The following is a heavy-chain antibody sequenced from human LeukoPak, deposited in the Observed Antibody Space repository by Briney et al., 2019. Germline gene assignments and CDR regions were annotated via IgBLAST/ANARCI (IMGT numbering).Heavy chain of an antibody. CDR1: GFTFSDYY. V-gene: IGHV3-11*01. J-gene: IGHJ6*02. D-gene: IGHD6-19*01. Sequence: GGSLRLSCAASGFTFSDYYMSWIRQAPGKGLEWVSYISSSGSTIYYADSVKGRFTISRDNAKNSLYLQMNSLRAEDTAVYYCARDSDPIAVAGTAGGYYYGMDVWGQGTTVTVSS. CDR2: ISSSGSTI. CDR3: ARDSDPIAVAGTAGGYYYGMDV.